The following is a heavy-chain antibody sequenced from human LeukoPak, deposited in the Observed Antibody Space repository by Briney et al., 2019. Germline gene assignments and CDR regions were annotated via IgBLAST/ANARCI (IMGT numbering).Heavy chain of an antibody. D-gene: IGHD2-2*01. V-gene: IGHV4-59*01. CDR3: ARDVKLSYCSSTSCTYNWFDP. CDR2: IYYSGST. J-gene: IGHJ5*02. Sequence: PSETLSLTCTVSGGSISSYYWSWIRQPAGKGLEWIGYIYYSGSTNYNPSLKGRVTISVDTFKNQFSLKLSSVTAADTAVYYCARDVKLSYCSSTSCTYNWFDPWGQGTLVTVSS. CDR1: GGSISSYY.